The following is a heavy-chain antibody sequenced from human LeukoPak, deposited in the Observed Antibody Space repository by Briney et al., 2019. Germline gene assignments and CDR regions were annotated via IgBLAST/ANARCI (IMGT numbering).Heavy chain of an antibody. CDR3: ARVYEGSYYYYMDV. D-gene: IGHD3-16*01. Sequence: SETLSLTCTVSGGSISSGSYYWSWIRQPAGKGLEWIGRIYTSGSTNYNPSLKSRVTISVDTSKNQFSLKLSSVTAADTAVYYCARVYEGSYYYYMDVWGKGTTVTISS. CDR2: IYTSGST. V-gene: IGHV4-61*02. J-gene: IGHJ6*03. CDR1: GGSISSGSYY.